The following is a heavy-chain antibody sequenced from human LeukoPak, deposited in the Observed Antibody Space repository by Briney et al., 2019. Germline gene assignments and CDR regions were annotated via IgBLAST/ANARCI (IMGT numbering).Heavy chain of an antibody. D-gene: IGHD2-2*01. CDR2: IYYSGST. V-gene: IGHV4-59*01. Sequence: PSETLSLTCTVSGGSISSYYWSWIRQPPGKGLEWIGYIYYSGSTNYNPSLKSRVTISVDTSKNQFSLKLSSVTAADTAVYYFARGPAVGYNWFDPWGQGTLVTVSS. CDR3: ARGPAVGYNWFDP. J-gene: IGHJ5*02. CDR1: GGSISSYY.